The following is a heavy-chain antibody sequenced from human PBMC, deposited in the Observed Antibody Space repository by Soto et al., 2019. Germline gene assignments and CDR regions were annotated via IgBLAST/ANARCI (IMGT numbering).Heavy chain of an antibody. D-gene: IGHD6-19*01. V-gene: IGHV1-3*01. CDR3: ARGVAGPLHWFDP. Sequence: VSVEVSCKASGDTLTSYAMDWVRQAPGQRLEWMGWINAGNGNTKYSQKFQGRVTITRDTSASTAYMELSSLRSEDTAVYYCARGVAGPLHWFDPWGQGTLVTVSS. CDR1: GDTLTSYA. J-gene: IGHJ5*02. CDR2: INAGNGNT.